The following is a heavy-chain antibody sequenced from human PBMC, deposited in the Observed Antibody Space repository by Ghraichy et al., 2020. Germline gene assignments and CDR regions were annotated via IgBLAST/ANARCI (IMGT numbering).Heavy chain of an antibody. V-gene: IGHV7-4-1*02. Sequence: ASVKVSCKISGYTFNSLGINWVRQAPGHGLDWMGWINTNSGNPTYAQGFTGRFVFSLDTSVSTAYLQISNLKPEDTAVYYCARDNRIWGKDLDYWGQGTLFIVSS. J-gene: IGHJ4*02. D-gene: IGHD3-16*01. CDR3: ARDNRIWGKDLDY. CDR2: INTNSGNP. CDR1: GYTFNSLG.